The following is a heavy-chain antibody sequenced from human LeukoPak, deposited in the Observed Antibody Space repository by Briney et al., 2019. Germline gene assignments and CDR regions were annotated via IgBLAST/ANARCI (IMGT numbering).Heavy chain of an antibody. Sequence: GRSLRLSCAASGFTFSSYGMHWVRQAPGKGLEWVSAISGSGGSTYYADSVKGRFTISRDNSKNTLYLQMNSLRAEDTAVYYCAKEMIVALFDYWGQGTLVTVSS. CDR1: GFTFSSYG. CDR3: AKEMIVALFDY. J-gene: IGHJ4*02. CDR2: ISGSGGST. D-gene: IGHD3-22*01. V-gene: IGHV3-23*01.